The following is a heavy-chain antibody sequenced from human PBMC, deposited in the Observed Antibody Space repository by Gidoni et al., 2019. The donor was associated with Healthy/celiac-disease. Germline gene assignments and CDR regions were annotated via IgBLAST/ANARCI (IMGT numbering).Heavy chain of an antibody. CDR3: ARSDDNWFDP. D-gene: IGHD3-3*01. V-gene: IGHV4-59*01. CDR1: GGSISRYY. J-gene: IGHJ5*02. Sequence: QVQLQESGPGLVKPSETLSLTCTVSGGSISRYYWSWIRQPPGKGLEWIGYIYYSGSTNYNPSLKSRVTISVDTSKNQFSLKLSSVTAADTAVYYCARSDDNWFDPWGQGTLVTVSS. CDR2: IYYSGST.